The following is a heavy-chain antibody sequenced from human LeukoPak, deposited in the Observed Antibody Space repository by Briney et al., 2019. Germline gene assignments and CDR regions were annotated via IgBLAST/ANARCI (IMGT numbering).Heavy chain of an antibody. Sequence: ASVKVSCKASGYTFTGYYMHWVRQAPGQGLEWMGWINPNSGGTTYAQKFQGRVTMTRDTSISTAYMELSRLRSDDTAVYYCARDRRYYYGSGMIGDYWGQGTLVTVSS. CDR1: GYTFTGYY. CDR2: INPNSGGT. D-gene: IGHD3-10*01. V-gene: IGHV1-2*02. CDR3: ARDRRYYYGSGMIGDY. J-gene: IGHJ4*02.